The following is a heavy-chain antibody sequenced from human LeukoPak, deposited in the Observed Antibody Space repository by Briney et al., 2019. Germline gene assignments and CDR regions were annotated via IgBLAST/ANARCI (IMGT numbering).Heavy chain of an antibody. CDR2: ISGNSGAT. V-gene: IGHV3-23*01. Sequence: GGTLRLSCATSGFTFSSYPMSWDRQAPGRGLEWVSVISGNSGATYYADSVKGRFTISRDNAKNTVYLQMNNLRGEDTALYYCSKAGDTNYYRHGDYWGQGTLVTVSS. CDR3: SKAGDTNYYRHGDY. CDR1: GFTFSSYP. D-gene: IGHD4-11*01. J-gene: IGHJ4*02.